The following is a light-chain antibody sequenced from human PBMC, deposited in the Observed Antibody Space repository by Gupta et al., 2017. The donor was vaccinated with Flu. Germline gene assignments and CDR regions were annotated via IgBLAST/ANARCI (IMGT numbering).Light chain of an antibody. CDR2: WAS. CDR3: QQYDSNPSHT. Sequence: DIVMTQSPDSLAVSLGERATINCKSSQSVLYSSNNKNYLAWYQQKPGQPPKLLIYWASTRESGVPDRFSGSGYGTDFTLTISSRQPEDVAVYYCQQYDSNPSHTFGGGTKVEIK. CDR1: QSVLYSSNNKNY. V-gene: IGKV4-1*01. J-gene: IGKJ4*01.